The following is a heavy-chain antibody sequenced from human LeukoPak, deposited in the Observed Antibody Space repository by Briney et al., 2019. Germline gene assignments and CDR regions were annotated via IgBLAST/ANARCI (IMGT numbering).Heavy chain of an antibody. CDR3: ARDAHYYDSSGYDY. V-gene: IGHV3-53*01. CDR1: GFTFSSYA. J-gene: IGHJ4*02. Sequence: GGSLRLSCAASGFTFSSYAMSWVRQAPGKGLEWVSVIYSGGSTYYADSVKGRFTISRDNSKNTLYLQMNSLRAEDAAVYYCARDAHYYDSSGYDYWGQGTLVTVSS. CDR2: IYSGGST. D-gene: IGHD3-22*01.